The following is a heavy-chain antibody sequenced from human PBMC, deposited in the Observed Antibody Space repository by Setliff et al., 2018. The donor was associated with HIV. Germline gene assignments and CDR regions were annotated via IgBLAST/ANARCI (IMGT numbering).Heavy chain of an antibody. D-gene: IGHD4-17*01. CDR2: IYTSGST. Sequence: SETLSLTCTVSGGSISSGSYYWSWVRQPAGKGLEWIGRIYTSGSTNYNPSLKSRVTISVDTSKNQFSLKLSSVTAADTAVYYCARAAVTTFYYYYGMDVWGQGTTVTVSS. J-gene: IGHJ6*02. V-gene: IGHV4-61*02. CDR1: GGSISSGSYY. CDR3: ARAAVTTFYYYYGMDV.